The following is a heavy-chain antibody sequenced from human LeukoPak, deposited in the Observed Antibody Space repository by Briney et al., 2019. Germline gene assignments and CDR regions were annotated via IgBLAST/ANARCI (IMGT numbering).Heavy chain of an antibody. D-gene: IGHD3-3*01. CDR2: VYYTGST. V-gene: IGHV4-59*12. CDR1: ADSISGYY. J-gene: IGHJ4*02. CDR3: AREGGFYRPLDY. Sequence: SETLSLTCTVSADSISGYYWTWIRQPPGKGLEWIGYVYYTGSTDYNPSLKSRVTISVDTSKNQFSLKLSSVTAADTAVYYCAREGGFYRPLDYWGQGTLVTVSS.